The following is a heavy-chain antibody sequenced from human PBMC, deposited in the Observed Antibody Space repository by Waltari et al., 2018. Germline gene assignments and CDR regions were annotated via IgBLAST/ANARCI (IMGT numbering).Heavy chain of an antibody. V-gene: IGHV4-61*02. Sequence: QVQLQESGPGLVKPSQTLSLTCTVSGGSISSGSYYWSWIRQPAGKGLGWIWRVYSSGGPITNPSLKCRVTISVDTSKNQFSLKLSSVTAADTAVYYCAGLGKMAGFDYWGQGTLVTVSS. CDR1: GGSISSGSYY. CDR2: VYSSGGP. D-gene: IGHD6-19*01. CDR3: AGLGKMAGFDY. J-gene: IGHJ4*02.